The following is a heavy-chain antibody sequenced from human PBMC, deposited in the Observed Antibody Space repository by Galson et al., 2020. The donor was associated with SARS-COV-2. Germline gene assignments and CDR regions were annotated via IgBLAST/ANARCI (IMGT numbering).Heavy chain of an antibody. CDR2: IKLDGSDK. D-gene: IGHD5-18*01. V-gene: IGHV3-7*01. CDR3: ARDQDGYNDF. Sequence: PGGSLRLSCAASGFSFSEYWMSWVRQAPGKGLEWVANIKLDGSDKYYVDPVKGRFTIFSDKAKNSLYLQMNSLRAEDTAVYYCARDQDGYNDFWGQGTLVTVSS. J-gene: IGHJ4*02. CDR1: GFSFSEYW.